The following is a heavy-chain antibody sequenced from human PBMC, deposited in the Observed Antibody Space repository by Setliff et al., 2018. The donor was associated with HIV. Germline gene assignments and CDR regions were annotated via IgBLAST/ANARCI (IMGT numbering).Heavy chain of an antibody. D-gene: IGHD3-3*01. J-gene: IGHJ5*02. CDR1: GGSISSSSYY. CDR2: TYYSGNT. Sequence: SETLSLTCTVSGGSISSSSYYWGWIRQPPGKGLEWIGSTYYSGNTHYNPTLKSRLTLSVDTSKNLFFLRLSSGTAADTAVYYCARDFGVVIPQGRFDPWGQGTLVTVSS. V-gene: IGHV4-39*01. CDR3: ARDFGVVIPQGRFDP.